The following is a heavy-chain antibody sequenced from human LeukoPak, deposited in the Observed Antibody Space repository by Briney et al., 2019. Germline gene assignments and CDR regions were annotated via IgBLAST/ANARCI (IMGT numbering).Heavy chain of an antibody. D-gene: IGHD4-17*01. CDR1: GFTFSTYA. Sequence: GGSLRLSCAASGFTFSTYAMHWVRQAPGKGLEWVAVISNDATKKYYADSVKGRSTISRDNSENTLYLQTNSLRAEDTAVYYCAKDMNTVTTTFDYWGQGTLVTVSS. CDR3: AKDMNTVTTTFDY. V-gene: IGHV3-30*18. J-gene: IGHJ4*02. CDR2: ISNDATKK.